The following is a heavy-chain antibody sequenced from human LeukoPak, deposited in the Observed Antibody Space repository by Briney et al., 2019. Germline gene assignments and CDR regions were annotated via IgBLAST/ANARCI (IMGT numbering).Heavy chain of an antibody. CDR1: GFTFRSYV. J-gene: IGHJ4*02. V-gene: IGHV3-23*01. Sequence: GGSLRLSCAASGFTFRSYVMSWVRQTPEKGLEWVSAITGDGGGTNHADSVKGRFTIFRDNSKNTLYLQMNSLRAEDTAVYYCAKETSSGNFVTIDCWGQGALVTVSS. D-gene: IGHD1-26*01. CDR2: ITGDGGGT. CDR3: AKETSSGNFVTIDC.